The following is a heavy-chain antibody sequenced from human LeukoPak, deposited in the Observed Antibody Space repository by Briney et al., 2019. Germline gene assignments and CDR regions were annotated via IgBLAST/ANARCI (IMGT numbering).Heavy chain of an antibody. V-gene: IGHV4-59*11. CDR3: ARGLYFEY. CDR2: IYYSGST. J-gene: IGHJ4*02. D-gene: IGHD3-16*01. Sequence: SETLSLTCTVSGGSISSHYWTWIRQPPGKGLEWIGYIYYSGSTNYNPSLKSRVTISVDTSKNQFSLKLSSVTAADTAVYYCARGLYFEYWGQGTLVTVSS. CDR1: GGSISSHY.